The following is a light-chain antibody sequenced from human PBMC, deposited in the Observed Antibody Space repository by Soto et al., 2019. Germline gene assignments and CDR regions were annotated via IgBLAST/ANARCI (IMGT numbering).Light chain of an antibody. CDR2: APS. V-gene: IGKV1-39*01. CDR3: QQSYSTHSIT. J-gene: IGKJ5*01. Sequence: DIQMTQSPSTLSASVGDRVTITCRAIESIGRWLAWYQQKPWNAPKLLVYAPSSLQRGVPSRFSGSGSGTDFTLTISSLQHEDFATYYCQQSYSTHSITFGQGTRLEIK. CDR1: ESIGRW.